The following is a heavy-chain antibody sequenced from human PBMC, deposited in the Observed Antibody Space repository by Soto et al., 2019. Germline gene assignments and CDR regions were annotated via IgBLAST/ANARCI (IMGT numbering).Heavy chain of an antibody. D-gene: IGHD3-22*01. V-gene: IGHV3-23*01. CDR1: GFTFSSYA. CDR3: AKDLGFTMIVVVPHNWFDP. Sequence: PGGSLRLSCAASGFTFSSYAMSWFRQAPGKGLEWVSAISGSGGSTYYADSVKGRFTISRDNSKNTLYLQMNSLRAEDTAVYYCAKDLGFTMIVVVPHNWFDPWGQGTPVTVSS. J-gene: IGHJ5*02. CDR2: ISGSGGST.